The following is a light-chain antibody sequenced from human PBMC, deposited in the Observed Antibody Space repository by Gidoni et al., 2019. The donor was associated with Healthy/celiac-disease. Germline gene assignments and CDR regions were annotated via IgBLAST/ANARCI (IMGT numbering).Light chain of an antibody. Sequence: DIVMTQSPDSLAVSLGERANINCKSSQSVFYSSNNKNYLAWYQQKPGQPPKLLIYWASTRESGVPDRFSGSGSGTDFTLTISSLQAEDVAVYYCQQYYSTPPMYTFGQGTKLEIK. CDR2: WAS. J-gene: IGKJ2*01. CDR1: QSVFYSSNNKNY. V-gene: IGKV4-1*01. CDR3: QQYYSTPPMYT.